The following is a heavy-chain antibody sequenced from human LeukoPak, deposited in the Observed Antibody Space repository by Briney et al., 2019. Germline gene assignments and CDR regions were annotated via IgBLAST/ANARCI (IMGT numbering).Heavy chain of an antibody. V-gene: IGHV3-30*02. CDR2: IRYDGSNK. J-gene: IGHJ4*02. CDR1: GFTFSSYG. Sequence: GGSLRLSCAASGFTFSSYGMHWDRQAPGRGLEWVAFIRYDGSNKYYADAVKGRFTISRDNSKNKMYLQMNSLRAEDTAVYYCAKDNGSGPADWGQGTLFTVSS. CDR3: AKDNGSGPAD. D-gene: IGHD6-19*01.